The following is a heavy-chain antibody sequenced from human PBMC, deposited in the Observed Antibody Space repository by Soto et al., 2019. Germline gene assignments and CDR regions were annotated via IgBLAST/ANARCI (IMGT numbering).Heavy chain of an antibody. J-gene: IGHJ5*02. V-gene: IGHV3-21*01. D-gene: IGHD3-3*01. Sequence: GVLRLSCAASGFTFSSYSMNWVRQAPGKGLEWVSSISSSSSYIYYADSVKGRFTISRDNAKNSLYLQMNSLRAEDTAVYYCARDMYYDFWSGYSLNWFDPWGRGTLVTVSS. CDR3: ARDMYYDFWSGYSLNWFDP. CDR1: GFTFSSYS. CDR2: ISSSSSYI.